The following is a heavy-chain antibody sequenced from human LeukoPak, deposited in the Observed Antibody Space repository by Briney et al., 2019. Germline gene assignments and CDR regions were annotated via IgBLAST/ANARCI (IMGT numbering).Heavy chain of an antibody. J-gene: IGHJ6*04. D-gene: IGHD6-13*01. CDR3: ARDVAAAATRKENYYGLDV. CDR2: IYHSGST. Sequence: SETLSLTCAVSGYSISNDYYWGWTRQPPGKGLEWIGSIYHSGSTYYNPSLKSRLTISVDTSKNQFSLKVTSVTAADTAVYYCARDVAAAATRKENYYGLDVWGKGTTVTVSS. CDR1: GYSISNDYY. V-gene: IGHV4-38-2*02.